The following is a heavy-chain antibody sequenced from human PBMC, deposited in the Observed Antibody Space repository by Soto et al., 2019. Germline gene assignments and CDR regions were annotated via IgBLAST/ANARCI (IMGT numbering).Heavy chain of an antibody. V-gene: IGHV3-11*01. J-gene: IGHJ4*02. CDR3: ARWSSAFDY. CDR1: GFTFSDYY. CDR2: LSQTATAI. Sequence: QVQVVESGGGLVKPGGSLRLSCVASGFTFSDYYMGWVRQAPGKGLEWVSYLSQTATAIHYADSVRGRFTISRDNAKNSLYLEMSSLRAEDTAMYYSARWSSAFDYWGRGTLVTVSS.